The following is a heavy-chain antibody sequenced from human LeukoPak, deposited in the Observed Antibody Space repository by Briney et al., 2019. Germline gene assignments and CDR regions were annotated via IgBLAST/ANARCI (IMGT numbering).Heavy chain of an antibody. CDR1: GGTFSSYA. CDR3: ASGRPSDYYYYYGMDV. Sequence: GSSVKVSCKASGGTFSSYAISWVRQAPGQGLEWMGGIIPIFGTANYAQKFQGRVTITADESTSTAYMELSSLRSEDTAVYCCASGRPSDYYYYYGMDVWGKGTTVTVSS. CDR2: IIPIFGTA. V-gene: IGHV1-69*01. J-gene: IGHJ6*04.